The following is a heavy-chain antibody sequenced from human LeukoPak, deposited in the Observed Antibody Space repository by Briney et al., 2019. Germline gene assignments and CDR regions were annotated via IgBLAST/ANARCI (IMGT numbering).Heavy chain of an antibody. D-gene: IGHD3-22*01. CDR2: IYTSGST. CDR1: GGSISSGSYY. Sequence: SETLSLTCTVSGGSISSGSYYWSWIRQPAGKGLEWIGRIYTSGSTNYNPSLKSRVTISVDTSKNQFSLKLSSVTAADTAVYYCARVSVYYDNGGYSPELYMDVWGKGTTVTVSS. CDR3: ARVSVYYDNGGYSPELYMDV. V-gene: IGHV4-61*02. J-gene: IGHJ6*03.